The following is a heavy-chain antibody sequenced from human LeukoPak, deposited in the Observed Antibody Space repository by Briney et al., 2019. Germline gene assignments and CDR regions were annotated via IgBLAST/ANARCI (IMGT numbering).Heavy chain of an antibody. D-gene: IGHD5-18*01. J-gene: IGHJ5*02. CDR3: ARDLGGYSYGYTGWFDP. CDR2: INTNTGNP. CDR1: GYTFTSYA. Sequence: ASVNVSCKASGYTFTSYAMNWVRQAPGQGLEWMGWINTNTGNPTYAQGFTGRFVFSLDTSVSTAYLQISSLKAEDTAVYYCARDLGGYSYGYTGWFDPWGQGTLVTVSS. V-gene: IGHV7-4-1*02.